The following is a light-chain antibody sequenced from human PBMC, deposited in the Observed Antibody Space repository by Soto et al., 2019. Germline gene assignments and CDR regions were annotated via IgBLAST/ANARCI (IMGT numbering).Light chain of an antibody. CDR1: QGISSY. Sequence: TQSPSSVSASVGDRVTITCRASQGISSYLAWYQQKPGQAPRLLIFGASNRATGIPDRFSGSGSGTDFTLTISRLEPEDFAVYYCQQYGGSPRTFGQGTKLEIK. CDR2: GAS. CDR3: QQYGGSPRT. V-gene: IGKV3-20*01. J-gene: IGKJ2*01.